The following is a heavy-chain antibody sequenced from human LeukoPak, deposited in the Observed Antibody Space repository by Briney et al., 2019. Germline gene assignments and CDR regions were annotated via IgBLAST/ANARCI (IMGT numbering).Heavy chain of an antibody. CDR2: INHSGST. CDR3: ARLSLYYDYVWGSYRLAYYFDY. J-gene: IGHJ4*02. V-gene: IGHV4-34*01. CDR1: GGSFSGYY. D-gene: IGHD3-16*02. Sequence: SETLSLTCAVYGGSFSGYYWSWIRQPPGKGLEWIGEINHSGSTNYNPSLKSRVTISEDTSKNQFSLKLSSVTAADTAVYYCARLSLYYDYVWGSYRLAYYFDYWGQGTLVTVSS.